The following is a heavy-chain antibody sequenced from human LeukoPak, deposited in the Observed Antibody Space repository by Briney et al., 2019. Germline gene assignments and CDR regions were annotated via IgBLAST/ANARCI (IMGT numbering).Heavy chain of an antibody. D-gene: IGHD6-19*01. CDR3: ARVDRYSSWGNYFDY. CDR1: GGTFSRYV. J-gene: IGHJ4*02. V-gene: IGHV1-69*13. Sequence: SVKVSCKASGGTFSRYVISWVRQAPGQGLEWMGGIIPMFGTANYAQKFQGRVTITADESTSTAYMELSSLRSEDTAVYYCARVDRYSSWGNYFDYWGQGTLVTVSS. CDR2: IIPMFGTA.